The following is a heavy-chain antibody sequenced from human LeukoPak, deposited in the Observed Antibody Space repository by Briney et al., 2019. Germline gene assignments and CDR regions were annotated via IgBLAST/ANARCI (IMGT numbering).Heavy chain of an antibody. CDR3: ARRVVEMASLDY. V-gene: IGHV4-39*01. CDR2: IYDSGST. J-gene: IGHJ4*02. Sequence: PSETLSLTCTVSGGSIRSSYYYWGWIRQPPGKGLEWIGSIYDSGSTYYNPSLKSRVTISVDTSKNQFSLKLSSVTAADTAVYYCARRVVEMASLDYWGQGTLVTVSS. D-gene: IGHD5-24*01. CDR1: GGSIRSSYYY.